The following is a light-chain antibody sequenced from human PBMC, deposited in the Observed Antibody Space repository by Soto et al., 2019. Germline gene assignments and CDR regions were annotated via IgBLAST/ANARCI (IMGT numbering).Light chain of an antibody. V-gene: IGLV2-14*01. CDR3: SSYTSSSTLYV. J-gene: IGLJ1*01. Sequence: QSALTQPASVSGPPGQSITISCTGTSSDVGGSNYVSWYQQHPGKAPKLMIYDVSNRPSGVSNRFSGSKSGNTASLTISGLQAEDEADYYCSSYTSSSTLYVFGTGTKLTVL. CDR1: SSDVGGSNY. CDR2: DVS.